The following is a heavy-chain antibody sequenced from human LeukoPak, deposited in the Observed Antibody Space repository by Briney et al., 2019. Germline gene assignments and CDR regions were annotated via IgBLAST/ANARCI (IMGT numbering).Heavy chain of an antibody. CDR1: GYTFTGYF. J-gene: IGHJ3*02. Sequence: EASVKVSCMSSGYTFTGYFMHWVRQAPGRGLEWMGWIYPNSGGTNYVQKLQGRVTMTRDTSISTAYMELSRLRSDDTAVYYGARDLAITMIVVGYAFDIWGQGTMVTVSS. CDR3: ARDLAITMIVVGYAFDI. V-gene: IGHV1-2*02. CDR2: IYPNSGGT. D-gene: IGHD3-22*01.